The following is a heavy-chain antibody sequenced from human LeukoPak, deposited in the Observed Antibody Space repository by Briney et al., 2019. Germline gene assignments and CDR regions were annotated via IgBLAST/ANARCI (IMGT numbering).Heavy chain of an antibody. J-gene: IGHJ4*02. V-gene: IGHV4-30-4*01. D-gene: IGHD3-10*01. CDR2: IYYSGST. CDR3: ARGRDYYGSGSTDLDY. Sequence: PSQTLSLTCTVSGGPIYSGDYYWSWIRQPPGKGLEWIGYIYYSGSTYYNPSLKSRLTISVDTSKNQFSLELSSVTAADTAMYYCARGRDYYGSGSTDLDYWGQGILVTVSS. CDR1: GGPIYSGDYY.